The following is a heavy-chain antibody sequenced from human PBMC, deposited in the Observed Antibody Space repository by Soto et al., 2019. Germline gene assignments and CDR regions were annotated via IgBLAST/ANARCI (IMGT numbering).Heavy chain of an antibody. Sequence: QVQLVRSGGEVKKPGASVKVSCKTSGYTFTRYAISWVRQAPGQGLEWMGWISTYNGNTNYAQKFQGRVTMTTDTSTSRVYMELRSLRSDDTAVYYCARDVRSRGKINWFDPWGQGTLVTVSS. CDR3: ARDVRSRGKINWFDP. J-gene: IGHJ5*02. CDR2: ISTYNGNT. CDR1: GYTFTRYA. D-gene: IGHD2-15*01. V-gene: IGHV1-18*01.